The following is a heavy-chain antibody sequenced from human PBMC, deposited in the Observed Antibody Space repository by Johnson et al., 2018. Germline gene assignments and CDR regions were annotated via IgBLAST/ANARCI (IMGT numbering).Heavy chain of an antibody. J-gene: IGHJ4*02. CDR3: ARESSNYLDY. CDR2: INPSGGST. Sequence: QVQLVESGAEVKKPGGSVNISCKASAYTFTNHYMHWVRQVSGQGLEWLGIINPSGGSTNYAQTFQGRITMTRDTSQSTVYMELGSLTSGNTAFYYCARESSNYLDYGGQGTLVTVSA. D-gene: IGHD5/OR15-5a*01. CDR1: AYTFTNHY. V-gene: IGHV1-46*01.